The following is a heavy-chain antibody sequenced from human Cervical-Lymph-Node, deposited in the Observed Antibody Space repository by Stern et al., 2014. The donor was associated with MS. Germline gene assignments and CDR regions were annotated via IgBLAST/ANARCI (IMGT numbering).Heavy chain of an antibody. CDR1: GFTLSDYA. CDR2: ISRNWATT. CDR3: ARGAGGVPAAILKFYYYGLDV. J-gene: IGHJ6*02. D-gene: IGHD2-2*02. Sequence: EVQLEESGGDLVQPWGSLSLSCAASGFTLSDYAMHWVRLAPGKGLELVSAISRNWATTEAANAGKGRFTISRDNSKNTVDLQMDSLRPEDRGVYYCARGAGGVPAAILKFYYYGLDVWGQGTTVTVSS. V-gene: IGHV3-64*01.